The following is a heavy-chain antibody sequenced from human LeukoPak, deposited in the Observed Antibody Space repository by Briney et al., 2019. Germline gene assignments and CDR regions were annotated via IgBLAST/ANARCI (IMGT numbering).Heavy chain of an antibody. D-gene: IGHD3-3*01. Sequence: ASVKVSCKASGYTFTGYYMHWVRQAPGQGLEWMGWINPNSGGTNYAQKFQGRVTITRDTSISTAYMELSRLRSDDTAVYYCARDSEMYYDFWSGYYHDAFDIWGQGTMVTVSS. CDR3: ARDSEMYYDFWSGYYHDAFDI. CDR1: GYTFTGYY. CDR2: INPNSGGT. J-gene: IGHJ3*02. V-gene: IGHV1-2*02.